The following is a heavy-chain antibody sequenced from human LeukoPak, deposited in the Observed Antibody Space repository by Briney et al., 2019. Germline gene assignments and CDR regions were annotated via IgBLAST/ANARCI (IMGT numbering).Heavy chain of an antibody. CDR1: GYTFTSYY. D-gene: IGHD3-10*01. CDR3: ARKFLGSRGYYFDY. CDR2: INPSGGST. J-gene: IGHJ4*02. Sequence: ASVKVSCKASGYTFTSYYMHWVRQAPGQGLEWMGIINPSGGSTSYAQKFQGRVTMTRDTSISTAYMELSRLRSDDTAVYYCARKFLGSRGYYFDYWGQGTLVTVSS. V-gene: IGHV1-46*01.